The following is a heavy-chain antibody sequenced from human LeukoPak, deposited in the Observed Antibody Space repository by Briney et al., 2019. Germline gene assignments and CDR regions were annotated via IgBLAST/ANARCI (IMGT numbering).Heavy chain of an antibody. Sequence: GRSLRLSCAASGLTFSSYAMHWVRQAPGKGLEWVAVISYDGSNKYYADSVKGRFTISRDNSKNTLYLQMNSLRAEDTAVYYCARGGATYYYDSSGYYFDYWGQGTLVTVSS. CDR1: GLTFSSYA. J-gene: IGHJ4*02. V-gene: IGHV3-30*01. CDR3: ARGGATYYYDSSGYYFDY. CDR2: ISYDGSNK. D-gene: IGHD3-22*01.